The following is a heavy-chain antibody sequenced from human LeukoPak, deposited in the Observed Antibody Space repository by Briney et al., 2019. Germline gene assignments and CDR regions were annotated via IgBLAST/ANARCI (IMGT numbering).Heavy chain of an antibody. CDR2: VYHTGTT. CDR1: DGSISTYY. V-gene: IGHV4-59*08. D-gene: IGHD2-21*01. J-gene: IGHJ4*02. CDR3: ARGGIPDY. Sequence: SETLSLTCTVSDGSISTYYWSWIRQPPGKGLEWIEYVYHTGTTNYNPSLKSRVTISVDTSKDQFSLKLSSVTAADTAVYYCARGGIPDYWGQGILVTVSS.